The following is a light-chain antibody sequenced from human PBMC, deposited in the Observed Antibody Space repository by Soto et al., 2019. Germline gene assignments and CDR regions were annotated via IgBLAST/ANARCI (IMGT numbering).Light chain of an antibody. Sequence: EIVLTQSPGTLSLSPGERATLSCRASQSVGRNYLAWYQQKPGQAPRLLIYGASSRATGIPDRFSGSGSGTDFTLTISSLEPEDFAVYYCHQYASSPLTFGQGTKVEIK. J-gene: IGKJ1*01. V-gene: IGKV3-20*01. CDR2: GAS. CDR1: QSVGRNY. CDR3: HQYASSPLT.